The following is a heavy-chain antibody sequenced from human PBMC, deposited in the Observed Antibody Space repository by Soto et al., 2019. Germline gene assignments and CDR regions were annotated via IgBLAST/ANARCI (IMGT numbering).Heavy chain of an antibody. CDR2: IYPGDSDT. V-gene: IGHV5-51*01. J-gene: IGHJ6*02. D-gene: IGHD6-13*01. Sequence: GESLKISCKGSEYSFTSHGIAWVRQMPGRGLEWMGIIYPGDSDTRYSPTFQGQVTISADKSISTAYLQWSSLKASDTAMYYCARRKAAAGTNYYYVMDFWGQGTTVTGSS. CDR3: ARRKAAAGTNYYYVMDF. CDR1: EYSFTSHG.